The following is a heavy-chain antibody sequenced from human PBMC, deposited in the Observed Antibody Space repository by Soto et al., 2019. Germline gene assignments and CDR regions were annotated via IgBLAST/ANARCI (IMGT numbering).Heavy chain of an antibody. V-gene: IGHV4-34*01. CDR2: INHSGST. Sequence: SETLSLTCAVYGGSFSGYYWSWIRQPPGKWLEWIGEINHSGSTNYNPSLKSRVTISVDTSKNQFSLKLSSVTAADTAVYYCARRPLKYQLLSRYFDYWGQGXLVTVYS. D-gene: IGHD2-2*01. CDR1: GGSFSGYY. J-gene: IGHJ4*02. CDR3: ARRPLKYQLLSRYFDY.